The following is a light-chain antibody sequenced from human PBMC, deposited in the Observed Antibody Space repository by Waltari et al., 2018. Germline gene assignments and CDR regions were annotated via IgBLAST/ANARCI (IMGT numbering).Light chain of an antibody. CDR3: GTWDSSLSGVV. J-gene: IGLJ7*01. Sequence: QSVLTQPPSVSAAPGPRVTISCSGGSSNVAKNYVSWYRQLPGTAPQLLMFEDNERPSGIPGRFSGSKSGTSATLDITGLQAGDEADYYCGTWDSSLSGVVFGGGTHLTVL. V-gene: IGLV1-51*02. CDR2: EDN. CDR1: SSNVAKNY.